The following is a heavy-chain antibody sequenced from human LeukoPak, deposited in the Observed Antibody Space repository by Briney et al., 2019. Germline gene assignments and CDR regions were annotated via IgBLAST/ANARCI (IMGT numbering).Heavy chain of an antibody. CDR3: TRSEGRDYYDSSGYYYVGYFQH. CDR1: GFTFGDYA. Sequence: GGSLRLSCTASGFTFGDYAMSWFRQAPGKGLEWVGFIRSKAYGGTTEYAASVKGRFTISRDDSKSIAYLQMNSLKTEDTAVYYCTRSEGRDYYDSSGYYYVGYFQHWGQGTLVTVSS. V-gene: IGHV3-49*03. J-gene: IGHJ1*01. CDR2: IRSKAYGGTT. D-gene: IGHD3-22*01.